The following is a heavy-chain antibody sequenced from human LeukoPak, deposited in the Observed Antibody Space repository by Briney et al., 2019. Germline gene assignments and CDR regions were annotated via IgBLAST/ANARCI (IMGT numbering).Heavy chain of an antibody. Sequence: GGSLRLSCAASGFTFSSYWMHWVRQAPGKGLVWVSRIKSDGSSTSYADSVKGRFTISRDNAKNTLYLQMNSLRAEDTAVYYCARGYPHEAGYWGQGTLVTVSS. CDR2: IKSDGSST. CDR3: ARGYPHEAGY. V-gene: IGHV3-74*01. CDR1: GFTFSSYW. J-gene: IGHJ4*02. D-gene: IGHD2-2*01.